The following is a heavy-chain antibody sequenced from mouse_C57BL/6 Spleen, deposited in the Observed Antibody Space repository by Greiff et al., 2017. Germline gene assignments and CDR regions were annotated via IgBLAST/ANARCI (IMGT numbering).Heavy chain of an antibody. CDR3: ARGNGYDKGYYFDY. CDR2: INPNNGGT. D-gene: IGHD2-2*01. Sequence: EVKLQESGPELVKPGASVKIPCKASGYTFTDYNMDWVKQSHGKSLEWIGDINPNNGGTIYNQKFKGKATLTVDKSSSTAYMELRSLTSEDTAVYYCARGNGYDKGYYFDYWGQGTTLTVSS. CDR1: GYTFTDYN. V-gene: IGHV1-18*01. J-gene: IGHJ2*01.